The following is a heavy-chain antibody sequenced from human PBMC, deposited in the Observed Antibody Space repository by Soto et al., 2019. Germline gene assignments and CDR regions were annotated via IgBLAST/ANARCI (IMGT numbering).Heavy chain of an antibody. V-gene: IGHV1-69*01. J-gene: IGHJ4*02. CDR2: IIPIFGTA. CDR1: GGTFSSYA. D-gene: IGHD2-2*01. CDR3: ARQRRIRSVVVVPAAMAFDY. Sequence: QVQLVQSGAEVKKPGSSVKVSCKASGGTFSSYAISWLRQAPGQGLEWMGGIIPIFGTANYAQKFQGRVTITADESTSTAYMELRSLRSEDTAVYYCARQRRIRSVVVVPAAMAFDYWGQGTLVTVSS.